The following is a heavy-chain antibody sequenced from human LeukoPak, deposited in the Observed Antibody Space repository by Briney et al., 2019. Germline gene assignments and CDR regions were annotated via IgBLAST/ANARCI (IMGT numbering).Heavy chain of an antibody. CDR2: ISKDGRTV. J-gene: IGHJ4*02. D-gene: IGHD5-12*01. CDR3: ARVRGSYSSDY. Sequence: PGGSLRLSYAASGFTFSDYYMSWIRQAPGKGLGWVSFISKDGRTVSYADSVKGQFTISRDSSKNSLYLQMNSLTADDAAVYFCARVRGSYSSDYWGQGTLVTVSS. CDR1: GFTFSDYY. V-gene: IGHV3-11*01.